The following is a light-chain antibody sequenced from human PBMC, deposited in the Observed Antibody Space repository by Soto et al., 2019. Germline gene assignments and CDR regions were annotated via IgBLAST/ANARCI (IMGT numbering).Light chain of an antibody. J-gene: IGKJ1*01. CDR2: AAS. V-gene: IGKV1-6*01. CDR3: LLDYNYPWT. Sequence: TESRSPLSATVGGTLTLTYRSSQGIRNDLGWYQQKPGKAPKLLIYAASSLQSGVPSRFSGSGSGTDFTRTISSLQPEDFTTYDCLLDYNYPWTFRQGTKVDIK. CDR1: QGIRND.